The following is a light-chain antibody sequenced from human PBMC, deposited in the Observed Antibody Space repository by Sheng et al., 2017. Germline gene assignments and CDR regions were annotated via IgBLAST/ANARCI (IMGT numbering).Light chain of an antibody. CDR3: QKYESSWT. Sequence: DIQMTQSPSTVSASVGDRVTITCRASQSVSYWLAWYQQKPGKAPKLLIYQASSLESVVPSRFSGSGSGTEFTLTINRLQPDDFATYYCQKYESSWTFGQGTKVEIK. J-gene: IGKJ1*01. CDR1: QSVSYW. V-gene: IGKV1-5*03. CDR2: QAS.